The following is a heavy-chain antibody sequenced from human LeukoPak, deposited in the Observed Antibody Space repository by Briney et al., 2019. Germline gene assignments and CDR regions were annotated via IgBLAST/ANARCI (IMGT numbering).Heavy chain of an antibody. CDR3: ARSSRFCSSSRCDGWYFDY. V-gene: IGHV3-7*01. CDR1: GFTFSIYW. J-gene: IGHJ4*02. Sequence: GGSLRLSCAASGFTFSIYWMSWVRQAPGKGLEWVANIKQDGSEKYYVDSVRGRFTTSRDNAKNSLYLQMNSLRAEDTAVYYCARSSRFCSSSRCDGWYFDYWGQGTLVTVSS. D-gene: IGHD2-2*01. CDR2: IKQDGSEK.